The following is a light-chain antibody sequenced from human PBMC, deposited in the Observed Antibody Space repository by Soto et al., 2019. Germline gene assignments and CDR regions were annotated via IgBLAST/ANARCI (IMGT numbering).Light chain of an antibody. CDR3: AAWDDSLSGFYV. CDR2: EVS. Sequence: QSALTQPASVSGSPGQSITISCTGTSSDVGGYNYVSWYQQYPGKAPKLMIYEVSKRPSGVPDRFSGSKSGNTASLTVSGLKAEDEADYYCAAWDDSLSGFYVFGTGTKVTVL. V-gene: IGLV2-8*01. CDR1: SSDVGGYNY. J-gene: IGLJ1*01.